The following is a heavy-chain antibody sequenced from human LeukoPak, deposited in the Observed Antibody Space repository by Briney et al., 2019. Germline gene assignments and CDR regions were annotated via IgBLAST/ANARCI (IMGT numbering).Heavy chain of an antibody. CDR2: IYTSGST. V-gene: IGHV4-4*09. CDR3: ARYVQEYYYYYMDV. J-gene: IGHJ6*03. Sequence: SETLSLTCTVSGGSISSYYWSWIRQPPGKGLEWIGYIYTSGSTNYNPSLKSRVTISVDTSKTQFSLKLSSVTAADTAVYYCARYVQEYYYYYMDVWGKGTTVTVSS. D-gene: IGHD3-16*01. CDR1: GGSISSYY.